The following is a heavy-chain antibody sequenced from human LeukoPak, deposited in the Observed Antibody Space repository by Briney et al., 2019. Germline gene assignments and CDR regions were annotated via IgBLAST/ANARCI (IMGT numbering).Heavy chain of an antibody. Sequence: GGSLRLSCAASGFTFSRYAMSWVRQAPGKGLEWVSGMSGSGGSTYYADSVKGRFTISRDNSKNTLYLQMNSLRAEDTAVYYCAAHDYGDFFDYWGQGTLVTVSS. D-gene: IGHD4-17*01. J-gene: IGHJ4*02. CDR3: AAHDYGDFFDY. V-gene: IGHV3-23*01. CDR2: MSGSGGST. CDR1: GFTFSRYA.